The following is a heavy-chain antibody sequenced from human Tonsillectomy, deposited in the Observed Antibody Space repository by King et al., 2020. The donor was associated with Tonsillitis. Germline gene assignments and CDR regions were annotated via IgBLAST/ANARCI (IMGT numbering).Heavy chain of an antibody. CDR2: ISYDENNK. J-gene: IGHJ5*02. CDR3: AKDLVHIGSTPDH. D-gene: IGHD1-26*01. CDR1: GFTFSNYG. Sequence: QLVQSGGGVVQPGRSLRLSCAATGFTFSNYGMHWVRQAPGKGLEWVAVISYDENNKYYRDSVRGRFTISRDNSKNTLYLQMNSLRVEDTAVYFCAKDLVHIGSTPDHWGQGTLVTVSS. V-gene: IGHV3-30*18.